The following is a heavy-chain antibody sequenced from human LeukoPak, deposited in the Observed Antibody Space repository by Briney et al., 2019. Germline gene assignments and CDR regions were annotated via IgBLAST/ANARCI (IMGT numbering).Heavy chain of an antibody. D-gene: IGHD6-19*01. Sequence: SETLSLTCTVSGGSISSYYWSWIRQPAGKGLEWIGRIYTSGSTNYNPSLKGRVTMSVDTSKNQFSLKLSSVTAADTAVYYCARGYSSGWYHYFDYWGQGTLVTVSS. J-gene: IGHJ4*02. CDR3: ARGYSSGWYHYFDY. V-gene: IGHV4-4*07. CDR2: IYTSGST. CDR1: GGSISSYY.